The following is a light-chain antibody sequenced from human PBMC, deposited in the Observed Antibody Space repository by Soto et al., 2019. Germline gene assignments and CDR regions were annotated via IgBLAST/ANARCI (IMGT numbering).Light chain of an antibody. CDR1: QSVSSN. V-gene: IGKV3-15*01. J-gene: IGKJ1*01. CDR3: QQYNNWPRT. CDR2: GSS. Sequence: EVVMTQSPATLSVSPGERATLSCGASQSVSSNLAWYQQKLGQAPRLLIYGSSTRAAGIPARFSGGGSGTEFTLTISSLQSEDLATYYCQQYNNWPRTFGQGTKVDIK.